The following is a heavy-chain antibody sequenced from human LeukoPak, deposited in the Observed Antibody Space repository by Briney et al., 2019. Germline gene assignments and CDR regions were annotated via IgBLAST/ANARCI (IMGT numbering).Heavy chain of an antibody. CDR3: TSSLGTGELTGFDH. D-gene: IGHD3-10*01. Sequence: PGGSLRLSCATSGFTFSNAWMNWVRQAPGKGLEWVGRIKKKADGGTSDSAAPVQGRFSISRDDSEDTLYLQMSSLTTEDTAVYYCTSSLGTGELTGFDHWGPGTRVTVSS. CDR1: GFTFSNAW. CDR2: IKKKADGGTS. V-gene: IGHV3-15*01. J-gene: IGHJ4*02.